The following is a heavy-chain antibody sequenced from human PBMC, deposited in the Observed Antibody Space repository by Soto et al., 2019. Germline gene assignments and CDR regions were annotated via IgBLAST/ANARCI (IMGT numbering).Heavy chain of an antibody. CDR3: AREQGYFDL. V-gene: IGHV4-30-4*01. CDR1: GGSISSGDYY. Sequence: QVQLQESGPGLVEPSQTLSLTCSVSGGSISSGDYYWSWIRQPPGKGLEWIGYIYYSGSTYYNPSLKRRVITSVETSKNQLSLQLRLVTAADTSVYYCAREQGYFDLLGRGTLVTVSS. CDR2: IYYSGST. J-gene: IGHJ2*01.